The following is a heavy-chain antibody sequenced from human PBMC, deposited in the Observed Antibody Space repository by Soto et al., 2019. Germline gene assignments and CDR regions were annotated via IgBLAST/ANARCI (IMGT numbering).Heavy chain of an antibody. CDR1: GYTFTGYG. CDR2: ISVFNGNT. D-gene: IGHD2-15*01. CDR3: GRDGSGGIIDS. Sequence: QVQLVQSGAEVKKPGASVKVSCKTSGYTFTGYGINWVRQAPGHGLEWKGWISVFNGNTKYGQNFQDRVIMTTDTSTSTAYMELRSLRSDDTAVYFCGRDGSGGIIDSWGQGTMLIVSS. J-gene: IGHJ3*01. V-gene: IGHV1-18*01.